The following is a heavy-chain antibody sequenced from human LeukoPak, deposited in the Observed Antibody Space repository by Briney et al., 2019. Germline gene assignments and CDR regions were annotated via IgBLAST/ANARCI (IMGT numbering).Heavy chain of an antibody. J-gene: IGHJ4*02. CDR1: GFTLSGSA. D-gene: IGHD2-15*01. CDR3: TRERGYCSGGSCYFDY. CDR2: IRSKANSYAT. Sequence: GGSLRLSCAASGFTLSGSAMHWVRQASGKGLEWVGRIRSKANSYATAYAASVKGRFTISRDDSKNTAYLQMNSLKTEDTAVYYCTRERGYCSGGSCYFDYWGQGTLVTVSS. V-gene: IGHV3-73*01.